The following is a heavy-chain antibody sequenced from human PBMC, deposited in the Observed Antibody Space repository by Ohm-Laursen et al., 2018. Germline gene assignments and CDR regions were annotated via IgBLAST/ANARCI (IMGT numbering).Heavy chain of an antibody. J-gene: IGHJ6*02. V-gene: IGHV3-7*01. CDR3: ASDQSTDYYYYYGMDV. CDR1: GFTFSSYW. D-gene: IGHD1-1*01. Sequence: SLRLSCAASGFTFSSYWMSWVRQAPGKGLEWVANIKQDGSEKYYVDSVKGRFTISRDNAKNSLYLQMNSLRAEDTAVYYCASDQSTDYYYYYGMDVWGQGTTVTVSS. CDR2: IKQDGSEK.